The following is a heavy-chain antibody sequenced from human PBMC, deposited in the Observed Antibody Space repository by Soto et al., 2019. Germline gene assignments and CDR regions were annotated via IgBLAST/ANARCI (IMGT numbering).Heavy chain of an antibody. J-gene: IGHJ4*02. V-gene: IGHV3-30*18. CDR1: GFTFSNYG. Sequence: GGSLRLSCAASGFTFSNYGMHWVRQAPGKGLEWVAVISYDGTNKYYADSVKGRFTISRDNSKNTLYLQMNSLRADDTAVYYWTKDSGTYPLDYWGPGTLRSVS. D-gene: IGHD1-26*01. CDR2: ISYDGTNK. CDR3: TKDSGTYPLDY.